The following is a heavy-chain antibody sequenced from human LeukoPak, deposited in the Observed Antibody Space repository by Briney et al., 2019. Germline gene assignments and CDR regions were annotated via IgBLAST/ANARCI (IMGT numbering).Heavy chain of an antibody. V-gene: IGHV4-39*07. J-gene: IGHJ5*02. Sequence: SETLSLTCTVSGGSISSSSYYWGWIRQPPGKGLEWIGSIYYSGSTYYNPSLKSRVTISVDTSKNQFSLKLSSVTAADTAVYYCARRRRTYYYARSWFDPWGQGTLVTVSS. CDR3: ARRRRTYYYARSWFDP. CDR2: IYYSGST. CDR1: GGSISSSSYY. D-gene: IGHD3-10*01.